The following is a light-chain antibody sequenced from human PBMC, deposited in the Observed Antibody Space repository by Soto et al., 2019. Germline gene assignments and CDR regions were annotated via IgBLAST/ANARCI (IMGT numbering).Light chain of an antibody. J-gene: IGKJ4*01. Sequence: DIQMTHSPSTLSASVEDRVTITCRASQSISSWLAWYQQKPGKAPNLLIYKASSLESGVPSRFSGSGSGTEFTLTISSLQPDDFATYYCQQYDSYPLTFGGGTKVEIK. V-gene: IGKV1-5*03. CDR3: QQYDSYPLT. CDR1: QSISSW. CDR2: KAS.